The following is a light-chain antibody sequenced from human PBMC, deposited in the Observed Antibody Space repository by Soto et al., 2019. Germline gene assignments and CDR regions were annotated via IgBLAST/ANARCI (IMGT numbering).Light chain of an antibody. CDR1: SSDVGAFNY. V-gene: IGLV2-14*01. CDR2: EVG. CDR3: CSYASGSIYV. J-gene: IGLJ1*01. Sequence: QSVLTQPASVSGSPGQSITISCTGTSSDVGAFNYVSWYLQYPGKATKLMIYEVGNRPSGVSNRFSGSKSGNTASLTISGLQAEDEADYYCCSYASGSIYVFGTGTKVTVL.